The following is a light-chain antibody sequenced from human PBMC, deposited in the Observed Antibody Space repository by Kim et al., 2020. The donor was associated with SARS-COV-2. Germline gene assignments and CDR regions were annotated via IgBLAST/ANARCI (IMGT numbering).Light chain of an antibody. CDR2: RDR. J-gene: IGLJ2*01. CDR3: KVWDSNTVV. CDR1: KIGNKN. V-gene: IGLV3-9*01. Sequence: SYELTQPLSVSVAVGQTARITCGGNKIGNKNVHWYQQKPGQAPVMVIYRDRNRPSGIPERFSGSNSGNTATLTISGAQAGDEADYYCKVWDSNTVVFGGG.